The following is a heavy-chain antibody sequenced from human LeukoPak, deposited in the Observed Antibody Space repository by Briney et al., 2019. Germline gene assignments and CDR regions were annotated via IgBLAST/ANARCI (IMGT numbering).Heavy chain of an antibody. Sequence: GAPVKVSCKASGYTFTSYDINWVRQATGQGLEWMGWMNPNSGNTGYAKKFQGRVTMTSNTPISTAYMELSSLRSEDTAVYYCAVYCSTTSCSQRDFDYWGQGTLVTVSS. CDR3: AVYCSTTSCSQRDFDY. D-gene: IGHD2-2*01. CDR2: MNPNSGNT. V-gene: IGHV1-8*01. J-gene: IGHJ4*02. CDR1: GYTFTSYD.